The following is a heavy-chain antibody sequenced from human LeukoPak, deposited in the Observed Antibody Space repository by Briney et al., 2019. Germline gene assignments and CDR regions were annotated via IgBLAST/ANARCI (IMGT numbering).Heavy chain of an antibody. J-gene: IGHJ4*02. D-gene: IGHD3-22*01. CDR3: ARVRGYYDSSGYGY. Sequence: PSETLSLTCTVSGASISSYYWSWIGQPPGKGLEWIGYIYYSGSTNYNPALKSRVTISEDTSKNQISLKLSSVTAADTAVYYCARVRGYYDSSGYGYWGKGPLVTVSS. V-gene: IGHV4-59*01. CDR1: GASISSYY. CDR2: IYYSGST.